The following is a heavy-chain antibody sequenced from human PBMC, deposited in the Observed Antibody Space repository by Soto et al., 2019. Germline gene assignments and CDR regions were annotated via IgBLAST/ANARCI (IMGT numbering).Heavy chain of an antibody. CDR3: ARGVGELLLGFYYYYMDV. CDR1: GGSISSYY. Sequence: PSETLSLTCTVSGGSISSYYWSWIRQPPGKGLEWIGYIYYSGSTNYNPSLKSRVTISVDTSKNQFSLKLSSVTAADTAVYYCARGVGELLLGFYYYYMDVWGKGTTVTVSS. CDR2: IYYSGST. D-gene: IGHD3-10*01. J-gene: IGHJ6*03. V-gene: IGHV4-59*01.